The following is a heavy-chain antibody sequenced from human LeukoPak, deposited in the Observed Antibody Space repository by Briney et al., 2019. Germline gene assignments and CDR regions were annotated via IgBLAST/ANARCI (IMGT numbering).Heavy chain of an antibody. CDR1: GYSISSGYY. Sequence: PSETLSLTCAVAGYSISSGYYWGWIWQPPGKGLEWIGSIYHSGSTYYNPSLKSRVTISVDTSKNQFSLKLSSVTAADTAVYYCARNYCSSTSCYSWFDPWGQGTLVTVSS. CDR2: IYHSGST. CDR3: ARNYCSSTSCYSWFDP. D-gene: IGHD2-2*02. J-gene: IGHJ5*02. V-gene: IGHV4-38-2*01.